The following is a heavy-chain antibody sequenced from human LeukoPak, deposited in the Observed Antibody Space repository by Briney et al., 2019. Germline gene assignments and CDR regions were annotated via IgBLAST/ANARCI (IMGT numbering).Heavy chain of an antibody. J-gene: IGHJ4*02. V-gene: IGHV3-21*01. CDR1: GFTFSSNS. CDR2: ISPSGNYI. Sequence: GGSLRLSCAASGFTFSSNSMNWVRQAPGKGQEWVSSISPSGNYIYSADPVKGRFTIPREHAKNSLYLQMNLLRAGAPALYYGARDLSSSTSCYSYWGQGTLVTVSS. D-gene: IGHD2-2*01. CDR3: ARDLSSSTSCYSY.